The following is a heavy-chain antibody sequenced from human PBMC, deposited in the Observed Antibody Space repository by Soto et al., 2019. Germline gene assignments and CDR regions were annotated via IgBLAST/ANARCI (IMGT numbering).Heavy chain of an antibody. J-gene: IGHJ6*02. Sequence: QVERVESGGGVDQPGRSLRLSCSASGFIFGTYGMDWVRQAPGKGLEWVALISYDGNKEFYADSVKGRFTISRDNSRNTLYLHMNSLKPEDTAMYYCAKETATSVDYYYFYGLDVWGPGTTVSVSS. CDR3: AKETATSVDYYYFYGLDV. D-gene: IGHD1-1*01. CDR1: GFIFGTYG. CDR2: ISYDGNKE. V-gene: IGHV3-30*18.